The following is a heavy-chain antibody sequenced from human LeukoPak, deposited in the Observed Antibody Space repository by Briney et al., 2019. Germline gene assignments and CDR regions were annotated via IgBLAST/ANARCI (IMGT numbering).Heavy chain of an antibody. D-gene: IGHD3-10*01. Sequence: SETLSLTCTVSGGSISSYYWSWIRQPLGKGLEWIGYIYYSGSTNYNPSLKSRVTISVDTSKNQFSLKLSSVTAADTAVYYCARDLYYYGSGSFWFDPWGQGTLVTVSS. V-gene: IGHV4-59*01. CDR1: GGSISSYY. J-gene: IGHJ5*02. CDR2: IYYSGST. CDR3: ARDLYYYGSGSFWFDP.